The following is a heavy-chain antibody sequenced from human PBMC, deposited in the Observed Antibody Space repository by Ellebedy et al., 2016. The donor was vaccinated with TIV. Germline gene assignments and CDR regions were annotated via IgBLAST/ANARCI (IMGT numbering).Heavy chain of an antibody. J-gene: IGHJ4*02. CDR2: IFYSGST. CDR1: GGSISSSTYY. V-gene: IGHV4-39*01. CDR3: ARLFVGLRPPDY. D-gene: IGHD4-17*01. Sequence: MPSETLSLTCTVSGGSISSSTYYWGWIRQPPGKGLEWIGSIFYSGSTYYNPSLKSRVTISVDTSKSLFSLNLGYVTAADTAVYYCARLFVGLRPPDYWGQGTLVTVSS.